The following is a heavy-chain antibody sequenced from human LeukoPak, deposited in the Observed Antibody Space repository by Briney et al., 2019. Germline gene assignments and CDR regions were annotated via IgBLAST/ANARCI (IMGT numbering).Heavy chain of an antibody. CDR1: GYSISSGYY. CDR3: ARRRAVLLWFGEPTAVGAFDI. D-gene: IGHD3-10*01. J-gene: IGHJ3*02. V-gene: IGHV4-38-2*02. CDR2: INHSGST. Sequence: PSETLSLTCTVSGYSISSGYYWSWIRQPPGKGLEWIGEINHSGSTNYNPSLKSRVTISVDTSKNQFSLKLSSVTAADTAVYYCARRRAVLLWFGEPTAVGAFDIWGQGTMVTVSS.